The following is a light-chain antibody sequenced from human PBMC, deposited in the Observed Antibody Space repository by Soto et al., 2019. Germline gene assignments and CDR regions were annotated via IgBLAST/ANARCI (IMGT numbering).Light chain of an antibody. CDR3: QQRSNWPPHT. V-gene: IGKV3-11*02. CDR1: QSVGSY. Sequence: EIEVTQSPATLSLSPGERATLFCRTSQSVGSYLAWYQKKPCQAPRLLIYDASNRATGITATSSGRGSGRDFTLTISSLQPEDLPLDYCQQRSNWPPHTFGGGTKVEI. CDR2: DAS. J-gene: IGKJ4*01.